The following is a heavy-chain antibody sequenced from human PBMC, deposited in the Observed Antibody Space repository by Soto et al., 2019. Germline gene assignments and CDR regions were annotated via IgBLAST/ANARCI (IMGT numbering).Heavy chain of an antibody. J-gene: IGHJ4*02. Sequence: EVQLVESGGGLVQPGGSLRLSCAASGFTVSSNYMSWVRQAPGKGLEWVSVIYSGGSTYYADSVKGRFTISRDNSKNTRYLQMNSLRAEDTAVYYCARRSSSSSWFDYWGQGTLVTVSS. CDR3: ARRSSSSSWFDY. CDR2: IYSGGST. CDR1: GFTVSSNY. D-gene: IGHD6-13*01. V-gene: IGHV3-66*01.